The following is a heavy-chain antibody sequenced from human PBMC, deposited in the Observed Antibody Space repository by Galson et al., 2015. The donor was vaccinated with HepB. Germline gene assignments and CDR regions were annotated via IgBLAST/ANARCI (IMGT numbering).Heavy chain of an antibody. Sequence: SLRLSCAASEFTVSSNYMSWVRQAPGKGLEWVSVIYSGGSTYYADSVKGRFTISRDNSKNTLYLQMNSLRAEDTAVYYCARIGSGYDYVPKAFDIWGQGTMVTVSS. J-gene: IGHJ3*02. CDR3: ARIGSGYDYVPKAFDI. CDR1: EFTVSSNY. V-gene: IGHV3-53*01. CDR2: IYSGGST. D-gene: IGHD5-12*01.